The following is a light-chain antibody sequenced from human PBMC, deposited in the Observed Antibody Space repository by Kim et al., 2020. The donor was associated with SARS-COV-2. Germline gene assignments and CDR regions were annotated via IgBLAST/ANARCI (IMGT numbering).Light chain of an antibody. CDR2: DAF. J-gene: IGKJ5*01. Sequence: SPGETASLSCRASESIGNYLAWYQQRPGQPPRLLISDAFYRATGVPARFSGSGSGTDFTLTISSLEPEDFAVYYCQQRRNWPPLTFGQGTRLEIK. CDR3: QQRRNWPPLT. V-gene: IGKV3-11*01. CDR1: ESIGNY.